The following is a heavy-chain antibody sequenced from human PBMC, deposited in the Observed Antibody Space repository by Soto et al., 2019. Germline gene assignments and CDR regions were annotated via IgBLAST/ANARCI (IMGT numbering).Heavy chain of an antibody. CDR3: AKDMTPNYSASYAYAAFDK. J-gene: IGHJ3*02. CDR2: ISWDSDMI. D-gene: IGHD3-16*01. CDR1: GFTFDDYA. V-gene: IGHV3-9*01. Sequence: EVQLVEAGGGLVQPGRSLRLSCAGSGFTFDDYAMHWVRQAAGKGLEWVSGISWDSDMIEYADSVQGRFTISRDNAKNSLYLQLNSLRPEDTALYFCAKDMTPNYSASYAYAAFDKWGLGTMITVSS.